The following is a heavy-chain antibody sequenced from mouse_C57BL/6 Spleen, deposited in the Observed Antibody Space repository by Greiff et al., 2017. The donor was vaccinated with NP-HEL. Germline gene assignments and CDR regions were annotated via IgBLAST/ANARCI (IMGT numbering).Heavy chain of an antibody. J-gene: IGHJ1*03. CDR1: GYSFTGYY. V-gene: IGHV1-42*01. D-gene: IGHD2-4*01. CDR2: INPSTGGT. CDR3: ARGDYTGYFDV. Sequence: VQLKESGPELVKPGASVKISCKASGYSFTGYYMNWVKQSPEKSLEWIGEINPSTGGTTYNQKFKAKATLTVDKSSSTAYMQLKSLTSEDSAVYYCARGDYTGYFDVWGTGTTVTVSS.